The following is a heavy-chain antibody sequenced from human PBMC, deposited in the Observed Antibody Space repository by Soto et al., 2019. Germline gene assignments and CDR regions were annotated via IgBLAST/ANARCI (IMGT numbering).Heavy chain of an antibody. J-gene: IGHJ3*02. CDR2: ISAYNGNT. D-gene: IGHD4-17*01. Sequence: QVQLVQSGAEVKKPGASVKVSCKASGYTFTSYGISWVRQAPGQGLEWMGWISAYNGNTNYAQKLQGRVTMTTDTATSTAYMELRSLSPDETAVYYCARVSKVTVRIKAFDIWGQGTMVTVSS. CDR1: GYTFTSYG. CDR3: ARVSKVTVRIKAFDI. V-gene: IGHV1-18*01.